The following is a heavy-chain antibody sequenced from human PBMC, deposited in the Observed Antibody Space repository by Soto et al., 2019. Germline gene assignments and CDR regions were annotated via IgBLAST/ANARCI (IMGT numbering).Heavy chain of an antibody. J-gene: IGHJ4*02. D-gene: IGHD4-17*01. Sequence: SETLSLTCTVSGDSIGSLYWSWIWQPPGKGLEWIGNVYYSGSTNYNPSLKSRVTISVDTSKNQFSLKLISVTAADTAVLYCARGRYGDYGFDYWGQGILVTVSS. CDR3: ARGRYGDYGFDY. CDR2: VYYSGST. CDR1: GDSIGSLY. V-gene: IGHV4-59*11.